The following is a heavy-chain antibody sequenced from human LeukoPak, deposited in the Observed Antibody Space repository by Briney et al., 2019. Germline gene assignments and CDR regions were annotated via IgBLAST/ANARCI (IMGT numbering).Heavy chain of an antibody. CDR3: ARGVIASGGNDFDY. V-gene: IGHV4-39*07. J-gene: IGHJ4*02. CDR2: IYYSGST. D-gene: IGHD6-13*01. CDR1: GGSISSSSYY. Sequence: PSETLSLTCTVSGGSISSSSYYWGWIRQPPGKGLEWIGSIYYSGSTYYNPSLKSRVTISVDTSKNQFSLKLSSVTAADTAVYYCARGVIASGGNDFDYWGQGTLVTVSS.